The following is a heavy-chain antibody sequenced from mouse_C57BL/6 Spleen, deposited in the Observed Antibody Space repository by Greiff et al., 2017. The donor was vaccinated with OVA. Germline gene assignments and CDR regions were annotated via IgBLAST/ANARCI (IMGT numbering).Heavy chain of an antibody. D-gene: IGHD2-1*01. J-gene: IGHJ3*01. Sequence: QVQLKQSGAELVKPGASVKISCKASGYAFSSYWMNWVKQRPGKGLEWIGQIYPGDGDTNYNGKFKGKATLTADKSSSTAYMQLSSLTSEDSAVYFCARSGNYGVWFAYWGQGTLVTVSA. CDR2: IYPGDGDT. CDR1: GYAFSSYW. CDR3: ARSGNYGVWFAY. V-gene: IGHV1-80*01.